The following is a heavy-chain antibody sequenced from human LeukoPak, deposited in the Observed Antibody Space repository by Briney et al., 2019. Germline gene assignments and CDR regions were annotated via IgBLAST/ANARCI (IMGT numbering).Heavy chain of an antibody. J-gene: IGHJ4*02. D-gene: IGHD5-12*01. CDR2: IKQDGSDK. Sequence: GGSLRLSCAPSGFTFSSYLMAWVRHAPRKGPEWVANIKQDGSDKNYVDSVKGRFTISRDNAKNSLYLHMNDLRAEDTAVYYCARDTSGSLDYWGQGILVTVSS. CDR1: GFTFSSYL. V-gene: IGHV3-7*01. CDR3: ARDTSGSLDY.